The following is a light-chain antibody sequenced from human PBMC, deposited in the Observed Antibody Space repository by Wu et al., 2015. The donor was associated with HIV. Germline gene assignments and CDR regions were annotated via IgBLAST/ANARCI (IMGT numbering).Light chain of an antibody. J-gene: IGKJ4*01. CDR3: QQHFFYPIT. CDR2: KAS. V-gene: IGKV1-5*03. Sequence: DVQMTQSPSTLSASVGDRVVIACRASQDISTWLAWYQQKPGKAPKLLIYKASTLETGVSSRFNGSGSGTEFTLSVSSLHPDDSATYYCQQHFFYPITFGGGTKLEIK. CDR1: QDISTW.